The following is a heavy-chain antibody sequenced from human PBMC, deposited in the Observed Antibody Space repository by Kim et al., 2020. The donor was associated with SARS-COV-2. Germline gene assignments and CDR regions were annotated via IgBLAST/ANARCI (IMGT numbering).Heavy chain of an antibody. CDR2: T. D-gene: IGHD3-10*01. CDR3: AKNGIVRDNDGA. Sequence: TDYAGSVKGRFTIARDKSKIMAYLQMNSLRVEDTAVYYCAKNGIVRDNDGAWGHGILVTVSS. V-gene: IGHV3-23*05. J-gene: IGHJ5*01.